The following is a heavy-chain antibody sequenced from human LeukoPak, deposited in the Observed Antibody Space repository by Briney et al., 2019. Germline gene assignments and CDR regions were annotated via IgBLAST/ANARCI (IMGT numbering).Heavy chain of an antibody. J-gene: IGHJ4*02. CDR2: IYYSGST. D-gene: IGHD3-10*01. CDR1: GGSISSGGYY. CDR3: ARGLWFGEVNPLSRFDY. V-gene: IGHV4-31*03. Sequence: PSEPLSLTCTLSGGSISSGGYYWSWIRQHPGKGLEWIGYIYYSGSTYYNPSLKSRVTISVDTSKNQFSLMLSSVTAEDTAVYCCARGLWFGEVNPLSRFDYWGQGTLVTVSS.